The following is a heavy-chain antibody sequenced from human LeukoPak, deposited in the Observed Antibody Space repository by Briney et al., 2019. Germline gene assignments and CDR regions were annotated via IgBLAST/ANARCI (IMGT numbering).Heavy chain of an antibody. J-gene: IGHJ6*02. D-gene: IGHD3-22*01. V-gene: IGHV3-7*01. CDR1: GFTFSSYW. CDR2: IKQDGSEK. CDR3: AREDGITMIVVDHYYYYGMDV. Sequence: PGGSLRLSCAASGFTFSSYWMSWVRQAPGKGLEWVANIKQDGSEKYYVDSVKGRFTISRDNAKNSLYLQMNILRAEDTAVYYCAREDGITMIVVDHYYYYGMDVWGQGTTVTVSS.